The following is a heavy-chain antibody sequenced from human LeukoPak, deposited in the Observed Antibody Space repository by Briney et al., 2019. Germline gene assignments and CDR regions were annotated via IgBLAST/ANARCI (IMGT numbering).Heavy chain of an antibody. CDR3: TIVVVPAAKKPFDY. D-gene: IGHD2-2*01. CDR2: ISGSGGST. CDR1: GFTFSSYA. Sequence: QPGGSLRLXCAASGFTFSSYAMSWVRQAPGKGLEWVSAISGSGGSTYYADSVKGRFTISRDNAKNSLYLQMNSLRAEDTAVYYCTIVVVPAAKKPFDYWGQGTLVTVSS. J-gene: IGHJ4*02. V-gene: IGHV3-23*01.